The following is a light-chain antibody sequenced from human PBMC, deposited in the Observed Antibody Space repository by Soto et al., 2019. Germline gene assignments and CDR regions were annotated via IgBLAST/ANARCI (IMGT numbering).Light chain of an antibody. J-gene: IGLJ1*01. Sequence: QSALTQPASVSGAPGQSITISCTGTSNDVGGYKYVSWYQQRPGTAPKLIMVEVNNRPSGVSDRFSGSRSANTASLTISGLQAQDEADYYCSSYSSNNILSYVFGTGTKLTVL. CDR2: EVN. V-gene: IGLV2-14*03. CDR1: SNDVGGYKY. CDR3: SSYSSNNILSYV.